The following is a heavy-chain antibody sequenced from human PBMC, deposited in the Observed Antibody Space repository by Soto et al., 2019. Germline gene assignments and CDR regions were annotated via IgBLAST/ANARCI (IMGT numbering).Heavy chain of an antibody. CDR1: GGSMSSYY. Sequence: PSETLSLTCTVSGGSMSSYYWTWIRQPAGKGLEWIGRVYSSGGTHYNHSLKSRVTISIDTSKNQFSLRLLSVTDADTAVYFCARGQRFSDWFDPWGQGTLVTVSS. CDR3: ARGQRFSDWFDP. CDR2: VYSSGGT. J-gene: IGHJ5*02. D-gene: IGHD3-3*01. V-gene: IGHV4-4*07.